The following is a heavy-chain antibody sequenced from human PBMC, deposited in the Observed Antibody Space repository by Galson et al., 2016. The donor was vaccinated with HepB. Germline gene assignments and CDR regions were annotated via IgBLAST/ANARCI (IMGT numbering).Heavy chain of an antibody. Sequence: SETLSLTCAVYGESFSEHYWIWIRQSPEKGLEWIGEIFHSGSTTYNPSLKSRVTMSVNTSKNQFSLKLSSVTTADTAVYYCSRDRGRRRLLWFGEPLHRYYFDSWGQVSLVTVSS. V-gene: IGHV4-34*12. CDR1: GESFSEHY. CDR2: IFHSGST. J-gene: IGHJ4*02. D-gene: IGHD3-10*01. CDR3: SRDRGRRRLLWFGEPLHRYYFDS.